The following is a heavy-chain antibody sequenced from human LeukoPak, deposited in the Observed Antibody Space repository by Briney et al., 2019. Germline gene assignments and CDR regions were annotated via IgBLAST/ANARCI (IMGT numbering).Heavy chain of an antibody. V-gene: IGHV1-3*01. CDR3: AREPNDYSNYAFQH. J-gene: IGHJ1*01. D-gene: IGHD4-11*01. Sequence: GASVKVSCKASGYTFTSYAMHWVRQAPGQRLEWMGWINAGNGNTKYSQKFQGRVTITRDTSASTAYMELSRLRSDDTAVYYCAREPNDYSNYAFQHWGQGTLVTVSS. CDR2: INAGNGNT. CDR1: GYTFTSYA.